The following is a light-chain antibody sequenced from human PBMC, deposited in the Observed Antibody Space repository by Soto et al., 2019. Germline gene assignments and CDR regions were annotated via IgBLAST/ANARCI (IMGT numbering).Light chain of an antibody. CDR3: SSYTIYSTLLL. CDR1: SSDLAIYNY. J-gene: IGLJ2*01. Sequence: QSALTQPASVSGSPGQSITISCTGTSSDLAIYNYVSWYQQQPGKAPKLMIYEVTNRPSGVSDRFSGSKSGNTASLTISGLQAEDEADYYCSSYTIYSTLLLFGGGTQLTVL. CDR2: EVT. V-gene: IGLV2-14*01.